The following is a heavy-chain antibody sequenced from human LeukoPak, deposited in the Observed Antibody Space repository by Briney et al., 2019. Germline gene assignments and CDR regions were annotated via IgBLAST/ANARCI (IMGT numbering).Heavy chain of an antibody. V-gene: IGHV4-59*01. Sequence: SETLSLTCTVSGGSISSYYWSWIRQPPGKGLEWIGYIYYSGSTNYSPSLKSRVTISVDTSKNQFSLKLSSVTAADTAVYYCARDLGVVVPAAIVVGSAWEFDPWGQGTLVTVSS. CDR3: ARDLGVVVPAAIVVGSAWEFDP. CDR2: IYYSGST. CDR1: GGSISSYY. J-gene: IGHJ5*02. D-gene: IGHD2-2*02.